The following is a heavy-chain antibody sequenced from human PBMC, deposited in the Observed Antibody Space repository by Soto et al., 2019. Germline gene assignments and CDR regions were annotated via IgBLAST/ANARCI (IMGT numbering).Heavy chain of an antibody. CDR1: GGSFSIYT. CDR2: VIPMFDIA. D-gene: IGHD6-13*01. J-gene: IGHJ3*02. CDR3: PHGSWSAEVFDI. V-gene: IGHV1-69*02. Sequence: QVQLVQSGVEVKTPGSSVKVACKAAGGSFSIYTVCWVRQAPGQGLEWMGRVIPMFDIANYGQNFLGRVTFNADKLPDTVYRDRLNLISDDRAEYYCPHGSWSAEVFDIWGQGTLVTVSS.